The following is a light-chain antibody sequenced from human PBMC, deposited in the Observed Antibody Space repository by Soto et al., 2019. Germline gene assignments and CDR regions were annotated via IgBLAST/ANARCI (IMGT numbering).Light chain of an antibody. V-gene: IGKV1-5*01. CDR1: QSISSF. J-gene: IGKJ4*01. CDR3: QLYDGHSVFT. Sequence: DIQMTQSPSSLSASVGDRVTITCLASQSISSFLNWYQQKPGKAPKLLIFDASSLQSGVPSRFSGGGSGTGFTLSISSLQPDDFATYYCQLYDGHSVFTFGGGTKVDIK. CDR2: DAS.